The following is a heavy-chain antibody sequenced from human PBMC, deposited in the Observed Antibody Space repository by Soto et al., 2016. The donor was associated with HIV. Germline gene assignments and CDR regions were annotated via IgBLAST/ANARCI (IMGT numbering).Heavy chain of an antibody. V-gene: IGHV1-24*01. D-gene: IGHD3-10*01. CDR1: GYTLSELS. J-gene: IGHJ4*02. CDR2: FDPEDNKS. CDR3: ATAKSLLWAFWY. Sequence: QVQLVQSGAEVKKPGASVKVSCKVSGYTLSELSIHWVRQAPGKGLEWMGGFDPEDNKSIYAQTFQGRVTMTEDTSTDTAYMELSSLRSDDTAVYYCATAKSLLWAFWYWGQGTLVTVSS.